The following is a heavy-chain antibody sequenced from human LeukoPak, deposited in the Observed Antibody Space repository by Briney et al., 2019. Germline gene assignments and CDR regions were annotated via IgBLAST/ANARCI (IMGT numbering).Heavy chain of an antibody. D-gene: IGHD5-18*01. CDR1: GFAFSDDS. V-gene: IGHV3-21*01. J-gene: IGHJ4*02. CDR3: AREYTAMAYDY. CDR2: ISSTSKYI. Sequence: GGSLRLSCVASGFAFSDDSMNWVRQPPGKGLEWVSSISSTSKYIYYADSVKGRFTISRDNAKNSLFLQMNNLRVDDSAVYYCAREYTAMAYDYWGQGNLVTVSS.